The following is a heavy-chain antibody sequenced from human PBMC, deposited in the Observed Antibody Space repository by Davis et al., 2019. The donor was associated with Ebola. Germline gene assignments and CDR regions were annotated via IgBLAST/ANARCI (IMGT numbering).Heavy chain of an antibody. D-gene: IGHD2-2*01. V-gene: IGHV4-34*01. CDR3: ARAVVGYCSSTSCLYYFDY. CDR2: INHSRSS. CDR1: GGSISSYY. Sequence: PGGSLRLSCTVSGGSISSYYWSWIRQPPGKGLEWIGEINHSRSSNYNPSLKSRVTISVDTSKNQFSLKLSSVTAADTAVYYCARAVVGYCSSTSCLYYFDYWGQGTLVTVSS. J-gene: IGHJ4*02.